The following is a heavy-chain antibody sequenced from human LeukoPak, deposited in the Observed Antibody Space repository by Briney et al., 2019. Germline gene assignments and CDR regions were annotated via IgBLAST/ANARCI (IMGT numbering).Heavy chain of an antibody. CDR2: INPNSGGT. Sequence: ASVKVSCKASGYTFTGYYMHWVRQAPGQGLEWMGWINPNSGGTNYAQKFQGRVTMTRDTSISTAYMELSRLRSDDTAVYYCARALSRITMVRGVIYYWGQGTLVTVSS. J-gene: IGHJ4*02. CDR1: GYTFTGYY. D-gene: IGHD3-10*01. V-gene: IGHV1-2*02. CDR3: ARALSRITMVRGVIYY.